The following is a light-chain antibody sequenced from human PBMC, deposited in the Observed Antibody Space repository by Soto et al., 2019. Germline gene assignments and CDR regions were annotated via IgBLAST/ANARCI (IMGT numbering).Light chain of an antibody. Sequence: EIVLTQSPGTLSLSPGERATLSCRASQSVISDFLAWYQQKPGQAPRLLIYGASSRATGIPDRFSGSGSGTDFTLTISRLEPEDFAVFYCQQYSGSPPYTFGQGTKLEIK. J-gene: IGKJ2*01. CDR1: QSVISDF. CDR3: QQYSGSPPYT. CDR2: GAS. V-gene: IGKV3-20*01.